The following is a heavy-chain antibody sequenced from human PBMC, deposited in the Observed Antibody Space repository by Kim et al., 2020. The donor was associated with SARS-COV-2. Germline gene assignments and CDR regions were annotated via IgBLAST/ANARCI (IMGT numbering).Heavy chain of an antibody. D-gene: IGHD5-18*01. CDR2: ISSNGGST. Sequence: GGSLRLSCAASGFTFSSYAMHWVRQAPGKGLEYVSAISSNGGSTYYANSVKGRFTISRDNSKNTLYLQMGSLRAEDMAVYYCARGVLGIQLWSDYWGQGTLVTVSS. CDR3: ARGVLGIQLWSDY. V-gene: IGHV3-64*01. CDR1: GFTFSSYA. J-gene: IGHJ4*02.